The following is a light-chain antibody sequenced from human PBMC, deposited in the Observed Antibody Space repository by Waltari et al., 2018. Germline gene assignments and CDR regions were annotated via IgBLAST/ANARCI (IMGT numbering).Light chain of an antibody. CDR1: QSVSSN. V-gene: IGKV3-15*01. CDR3: QQYNNWPPVT. Sequence: EIVMTQSPAILSVSPGERVTLFCRASQSVSSNLAWYQQKPGQGPRLLIYGASTRATGIPARFSGSGSGTEFTLTISSLQSEDFALYFCQQYNNWPPVTFGGGTKVEIK. J-gene: IGKJ4*01. CDR2: GAS.